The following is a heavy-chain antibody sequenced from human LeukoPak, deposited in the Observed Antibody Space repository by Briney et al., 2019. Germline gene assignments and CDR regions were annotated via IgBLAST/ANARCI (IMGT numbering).Heavy chain of an antibody. J-gene: IGHJ6*02. V-gene: IGHV3-30*18. D-gene: IGHD2-15*01. CDR2: ISYDGSNK. CDR1: GFTFSSYG. CDR3: AKDKPLTYCSGGSCSLYYYYGMDV. Sequence: GGSLRLSCAASGFTFSSYGMHWVRQAPGKGLEWVAVISYDGSNKYYADSVKGRFTTSRDNSKNTLYLQMNSPRAEDTAVYYCAKDKPLTYCSGGSCSLYYYYGMDVWGQGTTVTVSS.